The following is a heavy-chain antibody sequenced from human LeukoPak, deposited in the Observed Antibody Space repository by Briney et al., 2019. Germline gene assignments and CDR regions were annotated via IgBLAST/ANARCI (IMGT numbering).Heavy chain of an antibody. CDR3: ARESHGSSWSPYGMDV. Sequence: PGGSLRLSCAASGFTFSSYGMHWVRQAPGKGLEGVAVISYDGSNKYYADSVKGRFTISRDNSKNTLYLQMNSLRAEDTAVYYCARESHGSSWSPYGMDVWGQGTTVTVSS. CDR2: ISYDGSNK. V-gene: IGHV3-30*03. D-gene: IGHD6-13*01. J-gene: IGHJ6*02. CDR1: GFTFSSYG.